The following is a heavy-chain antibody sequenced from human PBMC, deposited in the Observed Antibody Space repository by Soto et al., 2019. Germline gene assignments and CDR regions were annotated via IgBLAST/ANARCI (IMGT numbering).Heavy chain of an antibody. J-gene: IGHJ6*03. D-gene: IGHD1-1*01. CDR1: GGSISGHY. Sequence: QVLLQESGPGLVKPSETLSLTCTVSGGSISGHYWSWIRQPPGKGLEWVGYISYTGSTNYNPSLQSRATISADTSKNLFSLRLSSVTAADTAIYYCARDPDWKNKYYMDVWGKGTTVTVSS. CDR3: ARDPDWKNKYYMDV. V-gene: IGHV4-59*11. CDR2: ISYTGST.